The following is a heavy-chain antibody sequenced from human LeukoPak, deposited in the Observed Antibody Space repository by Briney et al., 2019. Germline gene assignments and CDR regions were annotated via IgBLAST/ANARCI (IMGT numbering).Heavy chain of an antibody. D-gene: IGHD6-13*01. V-gene: IGHV3-74*01. CDR1: GFTFSSYW. CDR3: ARAGSSCPDY. J-gene: IGHJ4*02. Sequence: PGGYLRLYCAASGFTFSSYWMHWVRQAPGKGMVWVSRINSDGSSTSYADSVKGRFTISRDNAKNTLYLQMNSLRAEDTAVYYCARAGSSCPDYWGQGTLVTVSS. CDR2: INSDGSST.